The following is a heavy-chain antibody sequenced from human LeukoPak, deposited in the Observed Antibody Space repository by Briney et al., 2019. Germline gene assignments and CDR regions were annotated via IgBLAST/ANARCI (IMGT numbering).Heavy chain of an antibody. CDR2: ISDNA. D-gene: IGHD3-9*01. V-gene: IGHV3-23*01. Sequence: GGSLRLSCAASGFTLRGFAMSWVRQTPGKGLEWVSTISDNAYYADSVRGRFTISRDDSKNTLLLQMNSLRAEDTALYYCARDYTGYFPWGQGTLVIVSS. CDR1: GFTLRGFA. CDR3: ARDYTGYFP. J-gene: IGHJ5*02.